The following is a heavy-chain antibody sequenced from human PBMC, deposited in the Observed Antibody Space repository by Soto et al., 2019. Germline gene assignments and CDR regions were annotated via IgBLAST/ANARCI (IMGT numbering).Heavy chain of an antibody. Sequence: SETLSLTCTVSGGSISSGGYYWIWIRQHPGKGLEWIGYIYYSGSAYYNPSLKSRVTISVDTSKNQFSLKLGSVTAADTAVYYCARSYNWNYPYFDYWGQGTLVTVSS. D-gene: IGHD1-7*01. V-gene: IGHV4-31*03. J-gene: IGHJ4*02. CDR2: IYYSGSA. CDR1: GGSISSGGYY. CDR3: ARSYNWNYPYFDY.